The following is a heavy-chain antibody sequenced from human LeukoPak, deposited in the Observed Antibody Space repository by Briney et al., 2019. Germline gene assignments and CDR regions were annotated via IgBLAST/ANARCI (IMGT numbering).Heavy chain of an antibody. CDR3: ARDFYGDFILDY. CDR2: IYYSGST. Sequence: SETLSLTCTVSGGSISSGGYYWSWIRQHPGKGLEWIGYIYYSGSTYYNPSLKSRVTISVDTSKNQFSLKLSSVTAADMAVYYCARDFYGDFILDYWGQGTLVTVSS. J-gene: IGHJ4*02. D-gene: IGHD4-17*01. V-gene: IGHV4-31*03. CDR1: GGSISSGGYY.